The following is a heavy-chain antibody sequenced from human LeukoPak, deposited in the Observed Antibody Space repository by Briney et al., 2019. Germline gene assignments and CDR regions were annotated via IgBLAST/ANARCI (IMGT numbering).Heavy chain of an antibody. CDR1: GFTFTTYA. CDR3: AKGMTTVTIDAFDI. Sequence: GGSLRLSCAAFGFTFTTYAMNWVRQAPGKGLEWVAGISGSAGNTYYADSVKGRFTISRDTSKNTLYLQMNSLRAEDTAVYYCAKGMTTVTIDAFDIWGQGTMVTVSS. V-gene: IGHV3-23*01. J-gene: IGHJ3*02. D-gene: IGHD4-17*01. CDR2: ISGSAGNT.